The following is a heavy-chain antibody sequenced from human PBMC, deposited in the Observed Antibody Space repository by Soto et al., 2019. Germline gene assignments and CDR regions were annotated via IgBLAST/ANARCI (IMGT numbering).Heavy chain of an antibody. J-gene: IGHJ1*01. CDR2: IYYSGST. Sequence: QVQLQESGPGLVKPSQTLSLTCTVSGGSVSGGVYYWNWIRQHPEKGLEWIGYIYYSGSTYYNPSLRSRVTISADTCKNQFSLKLSSVTVADTAVYYCARSSVAGAGYFQHWGQGTQVIVSS. V-gene: IGHV4-31*03. CDR3: ARSSVAGAGYFQH. CDR1: GGSVSGGVYY. D-gene: IGHD6-19*01.